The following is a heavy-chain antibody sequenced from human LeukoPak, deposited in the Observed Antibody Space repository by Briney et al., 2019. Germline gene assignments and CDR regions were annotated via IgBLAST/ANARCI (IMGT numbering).Heavy chain of an antibody. Sequence: GGSLRLSCAASGFTFSNAWMSWVRQAPGKGLEWVSIIYSGGTTYYADSVKGRFTIFKDNSKNAVYLQMNSLRGEDTAVYYCARDRGGDTSAWYGLDCWGQGTLVTVSS. CDR2: IYSGGTT. J-gene: IGHJ4*02. D-gene: IGHD6-19*01. CDR1: GFTFSNAW. CDR3: ARDRGGDTSAWYGLDC. V-gene: IGHV3-66*01.